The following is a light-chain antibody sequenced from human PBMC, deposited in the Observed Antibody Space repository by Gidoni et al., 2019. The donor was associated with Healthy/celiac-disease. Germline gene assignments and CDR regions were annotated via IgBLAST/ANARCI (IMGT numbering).Light chain of an antibody. CDR3: QQYYSTPRT. V-gene: IGKV4-1*01. J-gene: IGKJ1*01. Sequence: IVMTQSPDSLAASLGERATIHRKSSQSVLYSSNNKNYLAWYQQKPGQPPKLLIYWASTRESGVPDRFSGSGSGTDFTLTISSLQAEDVAVYYCQQYYSTPRTFGQGTKVEIK. CDR2: WAS. CDR1: QSVLYSSNNKNY.